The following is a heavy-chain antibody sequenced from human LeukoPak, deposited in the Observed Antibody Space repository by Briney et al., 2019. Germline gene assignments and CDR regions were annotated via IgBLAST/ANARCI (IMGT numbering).Heavy chain of an antibody. J-gene: IGHJ4*02. V-gene: IGHV3-23*01. Sequence: GGSLRLSCTASGLIFRNYAMTWVRQAPRKGLEWVSTISGDGTEAFYADSVKGRFAISRDNSKNTHYLQMSSLRAEDTGIYYCAKGGHYSFFDYWGQGTLVTVSS. CDR2: ISGDGTEA. CDR1: GLIFRNYA. D-gene: IGHD4-11*01. CDR3: AKGGHYSFFDY.